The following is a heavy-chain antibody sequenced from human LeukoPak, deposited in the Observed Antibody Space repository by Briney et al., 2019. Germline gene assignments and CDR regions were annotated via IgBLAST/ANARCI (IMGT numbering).Heavy chain of an antibody. CDR1: GYTFTSYY. D-gene: IGHD3-3*01. CDR3: ARGPHKRTYDRDNWFDP. V-gene: IGHV1-46*01. CDR2: INPSGGST. Sequence: ASVKVSCKASGYTFTSYYMHWVRQAPGQGLEWMGIINPSGGSTSYAQKFQGRVTMTRDMSTSTVYMELSSLRSEDTAVYYCARGPHKRTYDRDNWFDPWGQGTLVTVSS. J-gene: IGHJ5*02.